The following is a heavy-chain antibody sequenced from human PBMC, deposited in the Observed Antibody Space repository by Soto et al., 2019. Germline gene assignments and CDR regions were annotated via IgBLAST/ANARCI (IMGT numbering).Heavy chain of an antibody. J-gene: IGHJ4*02. CDR2: ISPYNGKT. D-gene: IGHD4-17*01. CDR3: ARADYGDTKIYSFDH. V-gene: IGHV1-18*01. Sequence: VXSVKVSCKTSGYTFTQYGISWFRQAPGQGLEWMGWISPYNGKTNYIQEFQDRVTITTDTSSTTVYMDLRTLKSDDTAIYFCARADYGDTKIYSFDHWGQGTLVTVSS. CDR1: GYTFTQYG.